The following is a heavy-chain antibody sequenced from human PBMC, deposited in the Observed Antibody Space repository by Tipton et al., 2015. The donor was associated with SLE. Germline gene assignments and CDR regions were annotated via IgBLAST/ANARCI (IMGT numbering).Heavy chain of an antibody. V-gene: IGHV3-33*01. CDR3: ARGPTLYVWGSYRFDY. Sequence: SLRLSCAASGFTFSGFGMHWVRQSPGKGLEWVALIWHDGTNKYYGDSAKGRFTISRDNSKNTLYLQMNSLRAEDTAVYYCARGPTLYVWGSYRFDYWGQGTLVTVSS. CDR1: GFTFSGFG. J-gene: IGHJ4*02. D-gene: IGHD3-16*02. CDR2: IWHDGTNK.